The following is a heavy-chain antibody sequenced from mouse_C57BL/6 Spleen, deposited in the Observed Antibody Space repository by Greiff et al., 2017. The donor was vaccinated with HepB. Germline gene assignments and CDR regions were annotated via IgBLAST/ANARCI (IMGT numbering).Heavy chain of an antibody. J-gene: IGHJ4*01. CDR1: GFTFSDYG. D-gene: IGHD1-1*01. CDR3: ARNYYGRAMDY. CDR2: ISSGSSTI. Sequence: EVKVEESGGGLVKPGGSLKLSCAASGFTFSDYGMHWVRQAPEKGLEWVAYISSGSSTIYYADTVKGRFTISRDNAKNTLFLQMTSLRSEDTAVYYCARNYYGRAMDYWGQGTSVTVSS. V-gene: IGHV5-17*01.